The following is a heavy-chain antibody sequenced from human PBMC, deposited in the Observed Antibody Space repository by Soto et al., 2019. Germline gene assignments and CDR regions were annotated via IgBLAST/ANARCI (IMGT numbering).Heavy chain of an antibody. CDR3: ARNNGGDFSLDS. D-gene: IGHD2-21*02. CDR1: GYSIIIGYY. Sequence: SESLSVTCTFSGYSIIIGYYWSWIRQPPGKGLEWFGNIYHSGSTYYNPSLKSRVTISVDTSKKQFSLKLTSVTAADTSVYYCARNNGGDFSLDSWGQGTMVIVSS. J-gene: IGHJ4*02. CDR2: IYHSGST. V-gene: IGHV4-38-2*02.